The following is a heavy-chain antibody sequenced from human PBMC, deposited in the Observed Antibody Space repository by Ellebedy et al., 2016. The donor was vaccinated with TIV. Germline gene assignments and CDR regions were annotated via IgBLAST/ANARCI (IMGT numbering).Heavy chain of an antibody. CDR3: ARTLSCSGGSCYPDY. J-gene: IGHJ4*02. V-gene: IGHV4-59*08. Sequence: SETLSLTCTVSGGSISSYYWSWIRQPPGKGLEWIGYIYYSGSTNYNPSLKSRVTISVDTSKNQFSLKLSSVTAADTAVYYCARTLSCSGGSCYPDYWGQGTLVTVSS. D-gene: IGHD2-15*01. CDR2: IYYSGST. CDR1: GGSISSYY.